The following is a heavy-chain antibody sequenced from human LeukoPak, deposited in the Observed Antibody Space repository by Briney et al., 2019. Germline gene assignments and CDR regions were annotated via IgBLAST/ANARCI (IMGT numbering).Heavy chain of an antibody. V-gene: IGHV3-7*01. CDR1: GFTFSNYG. Sequence: GGSLRLSCGASGFTFSNYGMHWVRQAPGKGLEWVANIKQDGSEKYYVDSVKGRFTISRDNAKNSLYLQMNSLRAEDTAVYYCARERRGYSYGNGFDYWGQGTLVTVSS. CDR3: ARERRGYSYGNGFDY. D-gene: IGHD5-18*01. J-gene: IGHJ4*02. CDR2: IKQDGSEK.